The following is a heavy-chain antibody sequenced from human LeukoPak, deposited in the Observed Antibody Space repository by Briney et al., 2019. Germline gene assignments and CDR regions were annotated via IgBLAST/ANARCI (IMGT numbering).Heavy chain of an antibody. V-gene: IGHV4-59*01. CDR1: GGSISSYY. CDR2: IYYSGST. Sequence: PSETLSLTCTVSGGSISSYYWSWIRQPPGKELEWIGYIYYSGSTNYNPSLKSRVTISVDTSKNQFSLKLSSVTAADTAVYYCARDGGDSSGWPKGYFDYWGQGTLVTVSS. D-gene: IGHD6-19*01. CDR3: ARDGGDSSGWPKGYFDY. J-gene: IGHJ4*02.